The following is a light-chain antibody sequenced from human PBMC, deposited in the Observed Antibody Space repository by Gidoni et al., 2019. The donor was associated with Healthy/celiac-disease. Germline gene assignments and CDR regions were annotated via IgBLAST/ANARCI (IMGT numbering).Light chain of an antibody. Sequence: DIQMTQSPSSLSASVGDRVTITCRASQSISSYLNWYQQKPGKAPKLLIYPAASLQSGVPSRFSSSGSGTDYTLTISSLQPEDFATDYCQQRYSTPPWTFGQGTKVEIK. CDR3: QQRYSTPPWT. CDR2: PAA. V-gene: IGKV1-39*01. J-gene: IGKJ1*01. CDR1: QSISSY.